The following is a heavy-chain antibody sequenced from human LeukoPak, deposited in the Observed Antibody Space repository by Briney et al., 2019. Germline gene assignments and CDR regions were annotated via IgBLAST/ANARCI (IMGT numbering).Heavy chain of an antibody. Sequence: ASVKVSCKTSGYTLSVYYIQWVRQAPGLGLEWMGWINPNTGGTNYAQKFQGRVTVTRDTSISTAYMEVTRLKSDDTAIYYCARGGDYYESSGYYPEYWGQGTLVTVSS. V-gene: IGHV1-2*02. CDR2: INPNTGGT. D-gene: IGHD3-22*01. CDR3: ARGGDYYESSGYYPEY. J-gene: IGHJ4*02. CDR1: GYTLSVYY.